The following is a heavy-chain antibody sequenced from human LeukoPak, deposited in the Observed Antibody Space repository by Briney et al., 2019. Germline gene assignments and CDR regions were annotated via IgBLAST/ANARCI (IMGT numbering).Heavy chain of an antibody. CDR1: GFTFSSYG. V-gene: IGHV3-30*03. CDR2: ISYDGSNK. D-gene: IGHD4-23*01. J-gene: IGHJ5*02. Sequence: GGSLRLSCAASGFTFSSYGMHWVRQAPGKGLEWVAVISYDGSNKYYADSVKGRFTISRDTSRSTLYLQMNSLRAEDAAVYYCARGEDYGGTEGWFDPWGQGTLVTVSS. CDR3: ARGEDYGGTEGWFDP.